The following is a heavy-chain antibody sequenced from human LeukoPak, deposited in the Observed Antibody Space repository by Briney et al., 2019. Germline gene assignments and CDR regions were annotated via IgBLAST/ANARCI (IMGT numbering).Heavy chain of an antibody. CDR1: GFTFSSYA. Sequence: GGSLRLSCAASGFTFSSYAMSWVRQAPGKGLEWVSAISGSGGSTYYADSVKGRFTISRDNAKNSLYLQMNSLRAEDTAVYYCARDQAGIAAAAPHFDYWGQGTLVTVSS. J-gene: IGHJ4*02. D-gene: IGHD6-13*01. V-gene: IGHV3-23*01. CDR2: ISGSGGST. CDR3: ARDQAGIAAAAPHFDY.